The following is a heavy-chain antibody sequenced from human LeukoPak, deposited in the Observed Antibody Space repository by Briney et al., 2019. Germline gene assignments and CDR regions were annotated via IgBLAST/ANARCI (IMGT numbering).Heavy chain of an antibody. D-gene: IGHD2-15*01. J-gene: IGHJ5*02. Sequence: GASVKVSCKASGYTFTGYYMHWVRQAPGQGLEWMGWINPNSGGTNYAQRFQGRVTMTTDTPTSTAYMELRSLRSDDTSVYYCARSKDCSGGSCYPRGDWFDPWGQGTLVTVSS. V-gene: IGHV1-2*02. CDR1: GYTFTGYY. CDR3: ARSKDCSGGSCYPRGDWFDP. CDR2: INPNSGGT.